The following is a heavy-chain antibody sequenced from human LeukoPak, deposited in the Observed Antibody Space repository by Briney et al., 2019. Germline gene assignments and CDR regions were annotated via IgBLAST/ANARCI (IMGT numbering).Heavy chain of an antibody. V-gene: IGHV3-53*01. Sequence: GGSLRLSCAASGFTFSSYSMNWVRQAPGKGLEWVSVIYSGGSTYYADSVKGRFTISRDNSKNTLYLQMNSLRAEDTAVYYCARGLLFDYWGQGTLVTVSS. CDR1: GFTFSSYS. CDR3: ARGLLFDY. J-gene: IGHJ4*02. CDR2: IYSGGST.